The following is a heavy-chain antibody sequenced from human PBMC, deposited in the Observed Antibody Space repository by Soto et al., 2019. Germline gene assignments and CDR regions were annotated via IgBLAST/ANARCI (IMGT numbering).Heavy chain of an antibody. V-gene: IGHV3-23*01. CDR3: AKAPTYYYGSGSYWFDP. D-gene: IGHD3-10*01. CDR2: ISGSGGST. J-gene: IGHJ5*02. Sequence: EVQLLESGGGLVQPGGSLRLSCAASGFTFSSYAMSWVRQAPGKGLEWVSAISGSGGSTYYADSVKGRFTISRDNSKNSLYLQISSLRAEDTAVYYFAKAPTYYYGSGSYWFDPWGQGTLVTVSS. CDR1: GFTFSSYA.